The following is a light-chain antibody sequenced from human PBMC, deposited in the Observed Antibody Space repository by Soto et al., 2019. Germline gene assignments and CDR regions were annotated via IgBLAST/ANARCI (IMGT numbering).Light chain of an antibody. Sequence: DIQMTQSPSTLSASVGDRVTITCRASQSISTWLAWYQQKPGKAPKLLIYKASSLKSGVPSRFSGSGSGTEFTLTISSLQPDDFATYYCQQFNSNPLAFGQGTKVEIK. CDR3: QQFNSNPLA. J-gene: IGKJ1*01. CDR2: KAS. CDR1: QSISTW. V-gene: IGKV1-5*03.